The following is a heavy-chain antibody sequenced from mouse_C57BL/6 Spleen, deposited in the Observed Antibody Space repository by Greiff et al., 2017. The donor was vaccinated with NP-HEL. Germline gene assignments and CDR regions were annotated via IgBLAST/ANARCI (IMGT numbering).Heavy chain of an antibody. D-gene: IGHD1-1*01. Sequence: VQLQQSGPELVKPGASVKMSCKASGYTFTDYNMHWVKQSHGKSLEWIGYINPNNGGTSYNQKFKGKATLTVNKSSSTAYMELRSLTSEDSAVYYCSPSEVYYYGSSSFAYWGQGTLVTVSA. CDR3: SPSEVYYYGSSSFAY. V-gene: IGHV1-22*01. CDR2: INPNNGGT. CDR1: GYTFTDYN. J-gene: IGHJ3*01.